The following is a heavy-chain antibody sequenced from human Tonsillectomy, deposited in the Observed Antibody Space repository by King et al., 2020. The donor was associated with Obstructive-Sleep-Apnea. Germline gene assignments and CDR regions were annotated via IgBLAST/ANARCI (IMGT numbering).Heavy chain of an antibody. Sequence: VQLVESGGGLVQPGWSLRLFCSASGFTFNSYSMLWVRQAPGKGREWVAVITHDVSNKNYADSVKGRFTITRYNSKNTLYLQMNSLRADDTAVYYCARDRFALGGTDYWGQGILVTVSS. J-gene: IGHJ4*02. CDR1: GFTFNSYS. V-gene: IGHV3-30*01. CDR2: ITHDVSNK. CDR3: ARDRFALGGTDY. D-gene: IGHD1-26*01.